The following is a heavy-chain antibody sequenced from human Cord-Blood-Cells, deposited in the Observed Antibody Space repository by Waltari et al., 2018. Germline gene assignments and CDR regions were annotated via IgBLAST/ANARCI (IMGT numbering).Heavy chain of an antibody. Sequence: EVQLVESGGGLVKPGGSLSLSCAASGFTSSSNSMNWVSKAPGQGLERFSSISSSSSYIYYADSVKGRFTISRDNAKNSLYLQMNSLRAEDTAVYYCANSSRVYDAFDIWGQGTMVTVSS. V-gene: IGHV3-21*01. CDR2: ISSSSSYI. J-gene: IGHJ3*02. CDR3: ANSSRVYDAFDI. CDR1: GFTSSSNS.